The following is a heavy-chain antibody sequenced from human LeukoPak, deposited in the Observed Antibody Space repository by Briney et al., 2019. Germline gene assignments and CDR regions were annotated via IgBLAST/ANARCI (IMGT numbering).Heavy chain of an antibody. CDR1: GGSFSGYY. CDR2: INHSGNT. J-gene: IGHJ4*02. CDR3: ARGRGGYRFTFAY. Sequence: SETLSLTCAVYGGSFSGYYWSWIRQPPGKGLEWIGEINHSGNTNYNPSLKSRVTISVDTSKNQFSLKLSSVTAADTAVYYCARGRGGYRFTFAYWGQGTLVTVSS. D-gene: IGHD5-12*01. V-gene: IGHV4-34*01.